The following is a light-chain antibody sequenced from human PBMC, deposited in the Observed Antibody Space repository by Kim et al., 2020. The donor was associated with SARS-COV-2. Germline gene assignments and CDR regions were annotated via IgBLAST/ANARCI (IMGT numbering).Light chain of an antibody. J-gene: IGLJ2*01. CDR1: TGPVTNGHY. CDR3: SVLHNGGRP. CDR2: DTS. V-gene: IGLV7-46*01. Sequence: QAVMTQEPSLTVSPGGTVTLTCGSSTGPVTNGHYPYWFQQKPGQVPRTLIYDTSNKDSWTPARFSGSLLGGKAALTLSDAQPEDEADYYCSVLHNGGRPFGGGTKLTVL.